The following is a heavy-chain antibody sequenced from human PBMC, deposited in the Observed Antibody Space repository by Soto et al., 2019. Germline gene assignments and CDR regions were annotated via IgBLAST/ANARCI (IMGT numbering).Heavy chain of an antibody. CDR1: GYIFNSYE. Sequence: ASVTVSCTASGYIFNSYEISWVRQAAGQGLEWMAWISPNRGTTGYAQRFQDRLTVTSNASLNTVYMELTSLRSEDTAVYFCTRDSGWPTNILDPLGQGTQVTV. J-gene: IGHJ5*02. V-gene: IGHV1-8*01. CDR3: TRDSGWPTNILDP. CDR2: ISPNRGTT. D-gene: IGHD6-19*01.